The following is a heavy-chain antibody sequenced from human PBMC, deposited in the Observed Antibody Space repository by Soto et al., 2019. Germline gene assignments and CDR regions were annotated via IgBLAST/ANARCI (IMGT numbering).Heavy chain of an antibody. CDR2: IYYSGST. Sequence: SETLSLTCTVSGGSISSYYWSWIRQPPGKGLEWIGYIYYSGSTNYNPSLKSRVTISVDTSKNQFSLKLSSVSPADTAVYYCARDGYSSSCYDYWGQGTLVTVSS. D-gene: IGHD6-13*01. CDR3: ARDGYSSSCYDY. CDR1: GGSISSYY. V-gene: IGHV4-59*01. J-gene: IGHJ4*02.